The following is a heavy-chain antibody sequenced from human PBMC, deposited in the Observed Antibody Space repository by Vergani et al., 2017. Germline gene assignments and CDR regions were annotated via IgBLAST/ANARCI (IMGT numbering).Heavy chain of an antibody. CDR3: AVLRLGDYGDYDDAFDI. CDR1: GGSISSSSYY. CDR2: IYYSGST. Sequence: QLQLQESGPGLVKPSETLSLTCTVSGGSISSSSYYWGWIRQPPGKGLEWIGSIYYSGSTYYNPSLKSRVTISVDTSKNQFSLKLSSVTAADTAVYYCAVLRLGDYGDYDDAFDIWDQGTMVTVSS. J-gene: IGHJ3*02. V-gene: IGHV4-39*01. D-gene: IGHD4-17*01.